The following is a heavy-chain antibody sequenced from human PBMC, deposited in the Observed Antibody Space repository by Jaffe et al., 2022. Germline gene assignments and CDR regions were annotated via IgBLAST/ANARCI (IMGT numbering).Heavy chain of an antibody. CDR1: GYSISSGYY. CDR3: AREGSDGGSYPWYFDY. CDR2: IYHSGST. J-gene: IGHJ4*02. D-gene: IGHD1-26*01. V-gene: IGHV4-38-2*02. Sequence: QVQLQESGPGLVKPSETLSLTCAVSGYSISSGYYWGWIRQPPGKGLEWIGSIYHSGSTYYNPSLKSRVTISVDTSKNQFSLKLSSVTAADTAVYYCAREGSDGGSYPWYFDYWGQGTLVTVSS.